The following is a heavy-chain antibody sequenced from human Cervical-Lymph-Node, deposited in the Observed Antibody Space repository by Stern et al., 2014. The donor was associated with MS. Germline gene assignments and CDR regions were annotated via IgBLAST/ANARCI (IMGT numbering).Heavy chain of an antibody. CDR1: GFSLSTSGVG. Sequence: HITLKESGPTLLKPTQTLPLTCTFSGFSLSTSGVGVGWILQPPGKALEWLALIYWDDDKRYSPSLKSRLTITKDTSKNQVVLTMTNMDPVDTATYYCAHEDTAMVMGYWGQGTLVTVSS. CDR3: AHEDTAMVMGY. J-gene: IGHJ4*02. V-gene: IGHV2-5*02. D-gene: IGHD5-18*01. CDR2: IYWDDDK.